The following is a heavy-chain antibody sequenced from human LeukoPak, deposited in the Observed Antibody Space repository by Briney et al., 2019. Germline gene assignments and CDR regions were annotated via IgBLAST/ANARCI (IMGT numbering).Heavy chain of an antibody. CDR1: GFPFSSYW. CDR2: IKQDGNEK. CDR3: ARDGAFRIYDY. Sequence: GGSLRLSCAASGFPFSSYWMTWVRQAPGKGLEWVASIKQDGNEKYYVDSVKGRFTISRDNARNSLYLQMSSLRADDTAVYYCARDGAFRIYDYWGQGTLVTVSS. V-gene: IGHV3-7*01. J-gene: IGHJ4*02. D-gene: IGHD3-3*02.